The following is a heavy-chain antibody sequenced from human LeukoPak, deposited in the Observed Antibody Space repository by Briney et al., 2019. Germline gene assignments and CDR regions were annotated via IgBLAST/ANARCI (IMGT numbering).Heavy chain of an antibody. V-gene: IGHV3-23*01. CDR3: AKESVPAAFRSVFNL. D-gene: IGHD2-2*01. CDR2: INDSGDTT. CDR1: GFTFDDYG. Sequence: GGSLRLSCAASGFTFDDYGMSWVRQAPGKGLEWVSGINDSGDTTYYANSVKGRFTISRDNSKNTLYLQMNSLRAEDTAVYYCAKESVPAAFRSVFNLWGQGTMVTVSS. J-gene: IGHJ3*01.